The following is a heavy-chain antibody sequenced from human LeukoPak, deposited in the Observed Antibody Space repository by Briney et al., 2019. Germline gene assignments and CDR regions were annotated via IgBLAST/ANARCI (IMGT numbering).Heavy chain of an antibody. CDR1: GFTFSSQD. CDR3: AKPDVAVDWGAY. V-gene: IGHV3-30*02. Sequence: GGSLSLSCTTSGFTFSSQDMHWVRQAPGKGLEWVAFTRYDESDKYYADSVKGRFTISRDNSKNTLYLQLTSLSPEDTAMYYCAKPDVAVDWGAYWGQGTLVTVSS. D-gene: IGHD3-9*01. CDR2: TRYDESDK. J-gene: IGHJ4*02.